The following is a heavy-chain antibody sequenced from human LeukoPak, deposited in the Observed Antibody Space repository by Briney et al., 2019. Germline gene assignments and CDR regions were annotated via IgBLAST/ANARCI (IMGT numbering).Heavy chain of an antibody. CDR1: GYSFTSYW. CDR2: IYPGDSDT. Sequence: GESLKFSCKGSGYSFTSYWIGWVRQMPGKGLEWMGIIYPGDSDTRYSPSLQGQVTISADKSISTAYLQWSSLKASDTAMYYCARLLWEKFGVVIRNWFDPWGQGTLVTVSS. CDR3: ARLLWEKFGVVIRNWFDP. V-gene: IGHV5-51*01. D-gene: IGHD3-3*01. J-gene: IGHJ5*02.